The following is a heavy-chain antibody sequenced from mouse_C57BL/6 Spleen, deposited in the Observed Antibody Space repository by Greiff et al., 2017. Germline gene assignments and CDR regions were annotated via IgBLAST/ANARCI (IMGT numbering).Heavy chain of an antibody. J-gene: IGHJ3*01. Sequence: QVQLQQPGAELVKPGASVKLSCKASGYTFTSYWMHWVKQRPGQGLEWIGMIHPNSGSTNYNEKFKSKATLTVAKSSSTAYMQLSSLTSEDSAVYYCARWDYGSSYGFAYWGQGTLVTVSA. V-gene: IGHV1-64*01. CDR1: GYTFTSYW. CDR2: IHPNSGST. D-gene: IGHD1-1*01. CDR3: ARWDYGSSYGFAY.